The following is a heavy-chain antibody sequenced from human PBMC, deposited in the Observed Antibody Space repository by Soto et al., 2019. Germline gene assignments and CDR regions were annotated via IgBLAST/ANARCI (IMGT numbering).Heavy chain of an antibody. CDR3: AKDYWNPRYFDN. CDR2: VSDNGGRT. J-gene: IGHJ4*02. D-gene: IGHD1-1*01. CDR1: GFTFGNYG. V-gene: IGHV3-23*04. Sequence: VQLVESGGGVVQPGRSLRLSCAASGFTFGNYGMHWVRQPPGKGLEWMSAVSDNGGRTRYADSVKGRFTISRDNSQNTLYLQMLSLRADDTAIYYCAKDYWNPRYFDNWGQGTLVTVSS.